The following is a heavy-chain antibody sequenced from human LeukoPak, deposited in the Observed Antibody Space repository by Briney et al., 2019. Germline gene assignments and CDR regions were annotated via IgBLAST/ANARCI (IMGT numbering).Heavy chain of an antibody. J-gene: IGHJ3*02. CDR1: GYTFTGYY. Sequence: ASVKVSCKASGYTFTGYYMHWVRQAPGQGLEWMGWINPITGTTNYAQKFQGRVTVTRDTSITTAYMELSRLGSDDTAVYYCARGRRYYDTSGYHAFDIWGLGTMVTVSS. CDR3: ARGRRYYDTSGYHAFDI. V-gene: IGHV1-2*02. CDR2: INPITGTT. D-gene: IGHD3-22*01.